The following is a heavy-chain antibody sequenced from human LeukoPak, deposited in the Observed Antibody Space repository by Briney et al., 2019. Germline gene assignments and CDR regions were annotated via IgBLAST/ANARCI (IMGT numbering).Heavy chain of an antibody. CDR2: IKQDGSEK. J-gene: IGHJ3*02. V-gene: IGHV3-7*01. CDR1: GFTFSSYW. CDR3: ARDRVGYCSGGSCYQGVDAFDI. D-gene: IGHD2-15*01. Sequence: GGSLRFSCAASGFTFSSYWMSWVRQAPGKGLEWVANIKQDGSEKYYVDSVKGRFTISRDNAKNSLYLQMNSLRAEDTAVYYCARDRVGYCSGGSCYQGVDAFDIWGQGTMVTVSS.